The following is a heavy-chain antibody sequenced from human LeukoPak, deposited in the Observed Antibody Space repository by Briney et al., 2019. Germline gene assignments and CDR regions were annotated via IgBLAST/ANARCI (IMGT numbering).Heavy chain of an antibody. CDR1: GYTLTELS. J-gene: IGHJ5*02. Sequence: ASVKVSCKVSGYTLTELSMHWVRQAPGKGLGWMGGFDPEDGETIYAQKFQGRVTMTEDTSTDTAYMELSSLRSEDTAVYYCATAQGRSVWNDVEGWFDPWGQGTLVTVSS. D-gene: IGHD1-1*01. CDR2: FDPEDGET. V-gene: IGHV1-24*01. CDR3: ATAQGRSVWNDVEGWFDP.